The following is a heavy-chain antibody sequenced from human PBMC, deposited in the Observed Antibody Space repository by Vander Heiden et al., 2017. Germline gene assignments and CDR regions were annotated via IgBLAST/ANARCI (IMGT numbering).Heavy chain of an antibody. CDR1: GFTLSNYW. CDR2: INWDGSYI. CDR3: LRDFRASDL. Sequence: ELQLVESGRGLVQPGGSLRLSCVASGFTLSNYWVHWVRQAPGRGLEWVSRINWDGSYIAYADSVKGRFTISRDSARNTVYLEMSGLKGEDTAVYFCLRDFRASDLWGQGTLVTVSS. J-gene: IGHJ5*02. V-gene: IGHV3-74*01.